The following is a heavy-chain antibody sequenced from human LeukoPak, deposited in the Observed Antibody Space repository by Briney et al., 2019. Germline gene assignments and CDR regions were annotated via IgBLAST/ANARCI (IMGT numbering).Heavy chain of an antibody. CDR3: ASASHFGYSYGSYAFDI. CDR2: ISDSGGNT. V-gene: IGHV3-23*01. J-gene: IGHJ3*02. Sequence: GGSLRLSCAASGFTFRNYAMSWVRQAPGKGLEWVSGISDSGGNTYYADSVKGRFTISRDNSKNTLYLQMNSLRAEDTAVYYCASASHFGYSYGSYAFDIWGQGTMVTVSS. D-gene: IGHD5-18*01. CDR1: GFTFRNYA.